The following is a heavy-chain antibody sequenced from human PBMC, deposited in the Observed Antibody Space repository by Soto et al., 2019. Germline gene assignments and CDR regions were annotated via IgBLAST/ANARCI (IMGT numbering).Heavy chain of an antibody. V-gene: IGHV3-23*01. D-gene: IGHD6-19*01. J-gene: IGHJ4*01. CDR1: GFSFSSYA. Sequence: EVQLLESGGDLVQPGGSLRLSCAASGFSFSSYAMSWVRQAPGKGLEWVSSISGSSANTYYADSVKGRFTISRDNSKNLLYPQLNSLIAEDAALYYCSKDKYSVAGTRKDFCAQGTLVTVSS. CDR2: ISGSSANT. CDR3: SKDKYSVAGTRKDF.